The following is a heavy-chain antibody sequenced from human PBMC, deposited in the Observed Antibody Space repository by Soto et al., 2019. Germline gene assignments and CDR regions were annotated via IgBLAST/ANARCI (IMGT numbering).Heavy chain of an antibody. D-gene: IGHD4-17*01. CDR3: VRDGSKTLRDCFDP. CDR2: VYATGTS. Sequence: SETLSLTCSVSGGSMSKFYWSWIRKTAVKGLEWIGLVYATGTSDYNPSLRSRIAMSVDISKKTFSLRLRSVTAADTGVYYCVRDGSKTLRDCFDPWGQGILVTVS. CDR1: GGSMSKFY. V-gene: IGHV4-4*07. J-gene: IGHJ5*02.